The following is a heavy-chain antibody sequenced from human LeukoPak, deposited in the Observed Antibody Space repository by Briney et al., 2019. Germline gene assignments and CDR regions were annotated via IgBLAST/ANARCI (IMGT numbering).Heavy chain of an antibody. J-gene: IGHJ4*02. CDR3: VRDKWAPISPATDNLDY. D-gene: IGHD2-2*02. CDR2: INPNSGGT. Sequence: ASVKVSCKASGYTFTGYYIHWVRQAPGQGLEWMGWINPNSGGTNYAQKFQGRVTMTRDTSISTAYMELRSLRSDDTAVYYCVRDKWAPISPATDNLDYWGQGTLVTVSS. V-gene: IGHV1-2*02. CDR1: GYTFTGYY.